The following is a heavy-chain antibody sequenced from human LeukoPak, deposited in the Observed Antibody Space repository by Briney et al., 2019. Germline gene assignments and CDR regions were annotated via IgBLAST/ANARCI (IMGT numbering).Heavy chain of an antibody. CDR2: IYHSGST. D-gene: IGHD6-19*01. Sequence: SETLSLTCTVSGYSISSGYYWGWIRQPPGKGLEWIGSIYHSGSTYYNPSLKSRITMSVDTSKNQFSLKLSSVTAADTAVYYCARAHGWPGHFDYWGQGTLVTVSS. J-gene: IGHJ4*02. V-gene: IGHV4-38-2*02. CDR3: ARAHGWPGHFDY. CDR1: GYSISSGYY.